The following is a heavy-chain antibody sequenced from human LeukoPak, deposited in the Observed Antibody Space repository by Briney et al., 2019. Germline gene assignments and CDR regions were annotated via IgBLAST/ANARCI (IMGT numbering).Heavy chain of an antibody. CDR3: VRDFDWGPDY. D-gene: IGHD3-9*01. CDR1: GYTFTGHY. CDR2: IYGHDGGT. V-gene: IGHV1-2*02. J-gene: IGHJ4*02. Sequence: ASVKVSCKASGYTFTGHYLHWVRQAPGQGLEWMGWIYGHDGGTNFAQKFQDRVTMTRDTSIATAYMELTSLTPDDTAVYYCVRDFDWGPDYWGRGTLVTVSS.